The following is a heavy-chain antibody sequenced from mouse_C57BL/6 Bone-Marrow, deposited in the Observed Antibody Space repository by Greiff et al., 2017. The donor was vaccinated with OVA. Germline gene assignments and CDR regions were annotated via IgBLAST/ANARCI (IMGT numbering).Heavy chain of an antibody. CDR2: IRSKSNNYAT. Sequence: EVKVEESGGGLVQPNGSLKLSCAASGFSFNTYAMNWVRQAPGKGLEWVARIRSKSNNYATYYADSVKDRFTISRDDSESMLYLQMNNLKTEDTAMYYCVRHDVYWYFDVWGTGTTVTVSS. V-gene: IGHV10-1*01. J-gene: IGHJ1*03. CDR1: GFSFNTYA. D-gene: IGHD2-3*01. CDR3: VRHDVYWYFDV.